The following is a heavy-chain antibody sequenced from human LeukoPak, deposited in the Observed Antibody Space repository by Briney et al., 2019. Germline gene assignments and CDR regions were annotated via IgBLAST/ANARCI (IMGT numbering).Heavy chain of an antibody. J-gene: IGHJ4*02. CDR2: INHSGST. D-gene: IGHD6-19*01. V-gene: IGHV4-34*01. Sequence: SETLSLTCAVYGGSFSGYYWSWIRQPPGKGLEWIGEINHSGSTNYNPSLKSRVTISVDTSKNQFSLRLSSVTAADTAVYYCASSGWSELDYWGQGTLVTVSS. CDR3: ASSGWSELDY. CDR1: GGSFSGYY.